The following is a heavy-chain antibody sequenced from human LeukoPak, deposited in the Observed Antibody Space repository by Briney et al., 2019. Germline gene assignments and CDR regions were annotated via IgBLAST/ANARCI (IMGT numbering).Heavy chain of an antibody. CDR1: IGSFSGYH. D-gene: IGHD2-21*01. Sequence: SETLSLTCAVYIGSFSGYHWSWIRQPPGRGLEWIGEIDHSGNTKYNPPHKSRVTISADTSKNQFSMELRTLSAADTAMYFCARQGSISAFDFWGRGTLVTVSS. CDR3: ARQGSISAFDF. CDR2: IDHSGNT. V-gene: IGHV4-34*01. J-gene: IGHJ4*02.